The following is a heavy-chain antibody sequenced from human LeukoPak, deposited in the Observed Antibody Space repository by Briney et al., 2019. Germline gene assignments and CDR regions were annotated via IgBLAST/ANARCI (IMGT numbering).Heavy chain of an antibody. Sequence: GGSLRLSCAASGFTFTNSAMTWVRQAPGKGLGWVSTVSGSGGNTYYADSVKGRFTISRDNSENTLYLQMNSLRAQDTAVYYCAKSLAVPGSPDYWGQGTLVTVSS. J-gene: IGHJ4*02. CDR1: GFTFTNSA. CDR2: VSGSGGNT. CDR3: AKSLAVPGSPDY. D-gene: IGHD6-19*01. V-gene: IGHV3-23*01.